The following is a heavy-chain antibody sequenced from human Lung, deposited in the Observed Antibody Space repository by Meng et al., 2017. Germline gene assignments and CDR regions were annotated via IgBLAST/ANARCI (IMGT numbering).Heavy chain of an antibody. Sequence: VEWVGLRGGLVQPGGSLRLSCASSGFTFSTHWMHWVRQAPGKGLEWVSRITDDGSSTIYEDSVQGRFTMSRDNAKNTLSLQMNSLRAEDTAVYYCARGGVTTDDWGQGTLVTVSS. CDR3: ARGGVTTDD. J-gene: IGHJ4*02. CDR1: GFTFSTHW. CDR2: ITDDGSST. V-gene: IGHV3-74*01. D-gene: IGHD4-17*01.